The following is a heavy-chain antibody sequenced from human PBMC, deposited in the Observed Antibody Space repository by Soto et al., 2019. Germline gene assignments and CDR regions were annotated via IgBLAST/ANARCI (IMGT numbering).Heavy chain of an antibody. CDR2: INAGNGNT. Sequence: EASVKVSCKASGGTLSSYAMHWVRQAPGQRLEWRGWINAGNGNTKYSQKFQGRVTITRDTSASTAYMELSSLRSEDTAVYYCARDPSYYGMDVWGQGTTVTVSS. CDR3: ARDPSYYGMDV. CDR1: GGTLSSYA. V-gene: IGHV1-3*01. J-gene: IGHJ6*02.